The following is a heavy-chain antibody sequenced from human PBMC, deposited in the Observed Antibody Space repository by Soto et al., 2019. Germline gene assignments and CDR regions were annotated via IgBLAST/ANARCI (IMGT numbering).Heavy chain of an antibody. Sequence: PSETLSLTCPFSGGSVSSGSYYWSWIRQPPGKGLEWIGYIYYSGSTNYNPSLKSRVTISVDTSKNQFSLKLSSVTAADTAVYYCARVPRITIFGVVTPGPGMDVWGQGTTVTVSS. CDR1: GGSVSSGSYY. J-gene: IGHJ6*02. D-gene: IGHD3-3*01. CDR2: IYYSGST. V-gene: IGHV4-61*01. CDR3: ARVPRITIFGVVTPGPGMDV.